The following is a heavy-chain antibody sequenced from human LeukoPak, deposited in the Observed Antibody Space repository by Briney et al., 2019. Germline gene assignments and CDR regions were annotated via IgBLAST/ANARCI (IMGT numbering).Heavy chain of an antibody. CDR3: ATGSQYSSGWDPGHYYGMDV. CDR2: IIPIFGTA. J-gene: IGHJ6*04. Sequence: SVKVSCKASGGTFSSYAISWARQAPGQGLEWMGGIIPIFGTANYAQKFQGRVTITADKSTSTAYMELSSLRSEDTAVYYCATGSQYSSGWDPGHYYGMDVWGKGTTVTVSS. V-gene: IGHV1-69*06. CDR1: GGTFSSYA. D-gene: IGHD6-19*01.